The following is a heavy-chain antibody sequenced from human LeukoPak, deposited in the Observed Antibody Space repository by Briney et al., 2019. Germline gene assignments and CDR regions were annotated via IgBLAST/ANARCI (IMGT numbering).Heavy chain of an antibody. V-gene: IGHV4-61*02. Sequence: SETLSLTCTVSGGSISSGSYYWSWIRQPAGKGLEWIGRIYTSGSTNYNPSLKSRVTISVDTSKNQFSLKVSSVTAADTAVYYCARTFLGIRDDAFDIWGQGTMVTVSS. CDR3: ARTFLGIRDDAFDI. CDR1: GGSISSGSYY. CDR2: IYTSGST. D-gene: IGHD3-3*02. J-gene: IGHJ3*02.